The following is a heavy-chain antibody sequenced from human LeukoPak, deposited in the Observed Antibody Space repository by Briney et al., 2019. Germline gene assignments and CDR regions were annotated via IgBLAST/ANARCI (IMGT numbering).Heavy chain of an antibody. CDR2: IIPIFGTA. D-gene: IGHD3-10*01. V-gene: IGHV1-69*13. J-gene: IGHJ6*04. Sequence: SVKVSCKASGYTFTGYFIHWVRQAPGQGLEWMGGIIPIFGTANYAQKFQGRATITADESTSTAYMELSSLRSEDTAVYYCARDTYGSGNDVWGKGTTVTISS. CDR3: ARDTYGSGNDV. CDR1: GYTFTGYF.